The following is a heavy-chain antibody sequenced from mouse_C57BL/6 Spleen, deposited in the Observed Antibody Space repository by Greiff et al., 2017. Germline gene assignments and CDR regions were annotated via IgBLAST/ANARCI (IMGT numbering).Heavy chain of an antibody. CDR3: ARNYGPSTYYYAMDY. J-gene: IGHJ4*01. CDR2: IWSGGST. V-gene: IGHV2-2*01. CDR1: GFSLTSYG. Sequence: VKLLESGPGLVQPSQSLSITCTVSGFSLTSYGVHWVRQSPGKGLEWLGVIWSGGSTDYNAAFISRLSNSKDNSKSQVFFKMNSLQADDTAIYYCARNYGPSTYYYAMDYWGQGTSVTVSS. D-gene: IGHD1-1*01.